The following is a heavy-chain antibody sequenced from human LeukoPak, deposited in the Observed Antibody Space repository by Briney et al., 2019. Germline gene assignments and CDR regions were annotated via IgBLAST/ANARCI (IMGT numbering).Heavy chain of an antibody. CDR1: GFTFSSYG. CDR3: AKDSARYGSGSYFDY. V-gene: IGHV3-23*01. J-gene: IGHJ4*02. Sequence: GGSLRLSCAASGFTFSSYGMSWVRQAPGKGLEWVSAISGSGGSTYYADSVKGRFTISRDNSKNTLYLQMNSLRAEGTAVYYCAKDSARYGSGSYFDYWGQGTLVTVSS. D-gene: IGHD3-10*01. CDR2: ISGSGGST.